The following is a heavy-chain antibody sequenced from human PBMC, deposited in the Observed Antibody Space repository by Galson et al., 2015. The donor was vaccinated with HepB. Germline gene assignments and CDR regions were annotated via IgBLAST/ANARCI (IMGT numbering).Heavy chain of an antibody. Sequence: SLRLSCAASGFTFSSYAMSWVRQAPGKGLEWVSAISGSGGSTYYADSVKGRFTISRDNSKNTLYLQMNSLRAEDTAVYYCAKDRAYCGGDCYSHDDAFDIWGQGTMVTVSS. V-gene: IGHV3-23*01. CDR3: AKDRAYCGGDCYSHDDAFDI. J-gene: IGHJ3*02. CDR2: ISGSGGST. D-gene: IGHD2-21*02. CDR1: GFTFSSYA.